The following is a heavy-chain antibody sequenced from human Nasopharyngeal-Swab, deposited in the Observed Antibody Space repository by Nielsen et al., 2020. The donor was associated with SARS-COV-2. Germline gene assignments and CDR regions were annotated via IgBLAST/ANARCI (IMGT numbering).Heavy chain of an antibody. CDR1: GGSFSGYY. Sequence: SETLSLTCAVYGGSFSGYYWNWIRQAPGKGLEWIGEINHSGSTNYNPSLKSRVTISVDPSKNQFSLKLHSVTAADTAVYYCARHYLGGGLAAGTFYYMDVWGKGTTVTVSS. CDR3: ARHYLGGGLAAGTFYYMDV. D-gene: IGHD6-13*01. V-gene: IGHV4-34*01. J-gene: IGHJ6*03. CDR2: INHSGST.